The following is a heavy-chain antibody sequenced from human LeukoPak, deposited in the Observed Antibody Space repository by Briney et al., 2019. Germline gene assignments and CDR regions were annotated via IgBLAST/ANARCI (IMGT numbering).Heavy chain of an antibody. CDR3: VRLQCTGNICQKPFDF. D-gene: IGHD2-8*02. V-gene: IGHV4-38-2*02. J-gene: IGHJ4*02. CDR1: GYSIRSGLF. Sequence: PSETLSPTCTVSGYSIRSGLFWGWIRQPPGKGLECVASISHSGTTFYNSSLSSRLSISIDTSRNQFSLKLTSVTAADTAVYYCVRLQCTGNICQKPFDFWGPGTLVTVSS. CDR2: ISHSGTT.